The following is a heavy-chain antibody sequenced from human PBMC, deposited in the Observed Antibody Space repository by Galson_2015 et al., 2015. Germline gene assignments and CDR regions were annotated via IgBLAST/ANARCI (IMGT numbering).Heavy chain of an antibody. CDR3: ARAGSIGGYHFDY. V-gene: IGHV3-33*01. CDR1: GFTFSSYG. CDR2: IWYDGSNK. D-gene: IGHD3-16*01. J-gene: IGHJ4*02. Sequence: SLRLSCAASGFTFSSYGMHWVRQAPGKGLEWVAVIWYDGSNKYYADSVKGRFTISRDNSKNTLYLQMNSLRAEDTAVYYCARAGSIGGYHFDYWGQGTLVTVSS.